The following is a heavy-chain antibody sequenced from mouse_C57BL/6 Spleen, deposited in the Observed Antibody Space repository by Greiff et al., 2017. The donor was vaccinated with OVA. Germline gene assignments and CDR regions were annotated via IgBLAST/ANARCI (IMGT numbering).Heavy chain of an antibody. CDR1: GYTFTDYY. J-gene: IGHJ1*03. CDR3: ARSLLRYFDV. D-gene: IGHD2-1*01. Sequence: VQLQQSGPELVKPGASVKISCKASGYTFTDYYMNWVKQSHGKSLEWIGDINPNNGGTRYNQKFKGKATLTVDKSSSTAYMELRSLTSEDSAVYYCARSLLRYFDVWGTGTTVTVSS. CDR2: INPNNGGT. V-gene: IGHV1-26*01.